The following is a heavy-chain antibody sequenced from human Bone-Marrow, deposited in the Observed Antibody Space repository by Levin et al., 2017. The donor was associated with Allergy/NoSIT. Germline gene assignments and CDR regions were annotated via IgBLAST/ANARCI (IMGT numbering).Heavy chain of an antibody. V-gene: IGHV3-53*01. CDR2: IYSGGST. D-gene: IGHD3-10*01. Sequence: LSLTCAASGFTVSSNYMSWVRPAPGKGPEWVSVIYSGGSTYYADSVKGRFTISRDNSKNTLYLQMNSLRAEDTAVYYCARGWFGELLSHWGQGTLVTVSS. J-gene: IGHJ4*02. CDR3: ARGWFGELLSH. CDR1: GFTVSSNY.